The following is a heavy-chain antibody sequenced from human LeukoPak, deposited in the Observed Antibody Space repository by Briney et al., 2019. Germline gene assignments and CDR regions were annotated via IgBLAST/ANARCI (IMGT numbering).Heavy chain of an antibody. J-gene: IGHJ5*02. Sequence: GGSLRLSCAASGFTFSSSAMSWVRQAPGKGLEWVSAISNNGGYTYYADSVQGRFTISRDNSKSTLCLQMNSLRAEDTAVYYCAREAKVLRYFDWYIDPWGQGTLVTVSS. CDR2: ISNNGGYT. CDR1: GFTFSSSA. D-gene: IGHD3-9*01. V-gene: IGHV3-23*01. CDR3: AREAKVLRYFDWYIDP.